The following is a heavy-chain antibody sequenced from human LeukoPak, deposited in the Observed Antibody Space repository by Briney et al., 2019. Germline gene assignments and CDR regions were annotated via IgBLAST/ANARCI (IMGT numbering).Heavy chain of an antibody. J-gene: IGHJ3*01. D-gene: IGHD2-15*01. Sequence: GGSLRLSCEASGFTVTTNHMNWVRQVPGKGLEWISIIYKGGSTYYADSVKGRLTSSRDKSKNKMFLQMSSLRLDDTSVYYCARAYCTGRRCYDDAFDLWGQGTLVTVAS. CDR3: ARAYCTGRRCYDDAFDL. CDR1: GFTVTTNH. CDR2: IYKGGST. V-gene: IGHV3-66*01.